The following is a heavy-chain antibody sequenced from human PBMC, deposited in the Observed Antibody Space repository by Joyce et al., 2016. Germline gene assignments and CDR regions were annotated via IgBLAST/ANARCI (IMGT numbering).Heavy chain of an antibody. CDR2: IYHIGST. V-gene: IGHV4-31*03. Sequence: QVRLQESGPGLVKPSHTLSLICTLSGDSISNGGYCWSWIRQQPGRGLGWIGYIYHIGSTNYNPSLENRVVISVDTSKNQVSLNLTSVTVADTAVYFCARDYYGAANNYFYYGMEVWGQGTTVVVSS. CDR1: GDSISNGGYC. D-gene: IGHD3-10*01. CDR3: ARDYYGAANNYFYYGMEV. J-gene: IGHJ6*02.